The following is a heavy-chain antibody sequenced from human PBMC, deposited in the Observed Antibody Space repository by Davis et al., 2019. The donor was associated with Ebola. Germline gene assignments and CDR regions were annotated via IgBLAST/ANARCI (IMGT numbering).Heavy chain of an antibody. J-gene: IGHJ4*02. D-gene: IGHD6-25*01. CDR1: GFTFSSYG. CDR3: AREPDSSAT. CDR2: ISYDGSNK. V-gene: IGHV3-33*05. Sequence: GESLKISCAASGFTFSSYGMHWVRQAPGKGLEWVAVISYDGSNKYYADSVKGRFTISRDNSKNTLYLQMNSLRAEDTAVYYCAREPDSSATWGQGTLVTVSS.